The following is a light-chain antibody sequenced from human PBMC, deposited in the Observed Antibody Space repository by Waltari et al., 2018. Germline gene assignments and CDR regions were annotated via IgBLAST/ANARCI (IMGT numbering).Light chain of an antibody. Sequence: SSELTQDPAVSVALGQTVRITCQGDSLRSYYASWYQQKPGQAPVLFIYGKNNRPSWIPDRFSGSSSGNTASLTITGAQAEDEADYYCNSRDSSGNHIVFGTGTKVTVL. CDR1: SLRSYY. CDR2: GKN. V-gene: IGLV3-19*01. CDR3: NSRDSSGNHIV. J-gene: IGLJ1*01.